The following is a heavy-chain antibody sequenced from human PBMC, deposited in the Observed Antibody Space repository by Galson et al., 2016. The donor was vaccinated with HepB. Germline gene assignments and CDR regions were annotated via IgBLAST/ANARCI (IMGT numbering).Heavy chain of an antibody. D-gene: IGHD6-19*01. CDR1: GFTFNDDG. CDR2: VNWKGDTT. Sequence: SLRLSCAASGFTFNDDGMTCVRQAAGKGPEWVSGVNWKGDTTVYADSVRGRSTIARDNAKNSLYLQMDSRRAEDTALYYCARGIGSIAVAGTVAYWYFDLWGRGILVTVSS. V-gene: IGHV3-20*04. CDR3: ARGIGSIAVAGTVAYWYFDL. J-gene: IGHJ2*01.